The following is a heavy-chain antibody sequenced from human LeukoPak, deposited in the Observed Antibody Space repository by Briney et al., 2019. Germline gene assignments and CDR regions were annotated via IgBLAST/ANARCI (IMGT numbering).Heavy chain of an antibody. CDR3: ARSQPSYYDSSGDAFDI. CDR1: GGSFSGYY. Sequence: SETLSLTCAVYGGSFSGYYWSWIRQPPGKGLEWIGEINHSGSTNYNPSLKSRVTISVDTSKNQFSLKLSSVTAADTAVYYCARSQPSYYDSSGDAFDIWGQGTMVTVSS. J-gene: IGHJ3*02. CDR2: INHSGST. D-gene: IGHD3-22*01. V-gene: IGHV4-34*01.